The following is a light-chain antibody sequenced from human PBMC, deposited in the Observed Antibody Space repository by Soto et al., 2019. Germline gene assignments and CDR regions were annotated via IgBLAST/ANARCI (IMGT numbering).Light chain of an antibody. CDR2: DAS. J-gene: IGKJ5*01. CDR1: ESVSRN. V-gene: IGKV3-15*01. Sequence: EVVMTQSPATLSVSPGERATLSCRASESVSRNLAWYQQKPGQAPRLLIYDASTRATGIPDRFSGGGSGTEFTLTISSLQSEDFVVYYCQQYNSWPLITFGQGTRLGIK. CDR3: QQYNSWPLIT.